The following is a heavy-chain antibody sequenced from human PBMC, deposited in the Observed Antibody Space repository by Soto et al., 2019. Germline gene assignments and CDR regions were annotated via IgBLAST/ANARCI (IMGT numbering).Heavy chain of an antibody. J-gene: IGHJ4*02. CDR3: ARGIEGSNPRLRY. CDR2: INPNSCGT. D-gene: IGHD3-16*02. V-gene: IGHV1-2*02. CDR1: GYTFTGYY. Sequence: QVQLVQSGAEVKKPGASVKVSCKASGYTFTGYYMHWVRQAPGQGLEWMGWINPNSCGTNYAQKFQGRVTMTRDTSISTAYMELSRLRSDDTAVYYCARGIEGSNPRLRYWGQGTLVTVSS.